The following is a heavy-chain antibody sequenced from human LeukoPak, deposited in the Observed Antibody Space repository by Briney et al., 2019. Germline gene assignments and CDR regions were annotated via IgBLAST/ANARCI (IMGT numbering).Heavy chain of an antibody. CDR1: GGTFSSYA. J-gene: IGHJ3*02. CDR2: IIPIFGTA. CDR3: ARDAQLVVLGAFNI. V-gene: IGHV1-69*05. Sequence: ASVKVSCKASGGTFSSYAISWVRQAPGQGLEWMGGIIPIFGTANYAQKFQGRVTITTDESTSTAYMELSSLRSEDTAVYYCARDAQLVVLGAFNIGAQGKRVTVSS. D-gene: IGHD6-6*01.